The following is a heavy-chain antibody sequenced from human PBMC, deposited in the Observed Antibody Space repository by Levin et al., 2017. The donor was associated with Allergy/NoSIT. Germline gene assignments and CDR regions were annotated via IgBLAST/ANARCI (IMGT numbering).Heavy chain of an antibody. CDR2: VSTDGDYT. CDR3: AKDDGAAYYSFDS. Sequence: GGSLRLSCAASGFTFNTYAMNWVRQAPGQGLEWVSSVSTDGDYTFYADSVKRRFTISRDNSRNTLFLQMNSLGAEDTALYYCAKDDGAAYYSFDSWGQGALVTVSS. D-gene: IGHD1-26*01. CDR1: GFTFNTYA. J-gene: IGHJ4*02. V-gene: IGHV3-23*01.